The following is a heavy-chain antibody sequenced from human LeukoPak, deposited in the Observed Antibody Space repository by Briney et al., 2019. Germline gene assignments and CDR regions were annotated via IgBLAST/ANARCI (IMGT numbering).Heavy chain of an antibody. CDR1: GYTFTGYH. CDR3: ARDYCSSTSCLFVY. CDR2: INPNSGDT. V-gene: IGHV1-2*06. Sequence: ASVKVSCKASGYTFTGYHMHWVRQAPGQGLEWMGRINPNSGDTNYAQKFQGRVTMTRDTSISTAYMELSRLRSDDTAVYYCARDYCSSTSCLFVYWGQGTLVTVSS. D-gene: IGHD2-2*01. J-gene: IGHJ4*02.